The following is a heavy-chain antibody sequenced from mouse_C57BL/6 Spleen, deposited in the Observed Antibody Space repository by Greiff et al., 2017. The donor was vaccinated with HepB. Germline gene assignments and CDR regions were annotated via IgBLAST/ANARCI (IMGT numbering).Heavy chain of an antibody. Sequence: VQLQQPGAELVKPGASVKLSCKASGYTFTSYWMHWVKQRPGQGLEWIGMIHPNSGSTNYNEKFKSKATLTVDKSSSTAYMQLSSLTSEDSAVYYCARPLRTTYFDVWGTGTTVTVSS. J-gene: IGHJ1*03. V-gene: IGHV1-64*01. CDR2: IHPNSGST. CDR3: ARPLRTTYFDV. D-gene: IGHD2-4*01. CDR1: GYTFTSYW.